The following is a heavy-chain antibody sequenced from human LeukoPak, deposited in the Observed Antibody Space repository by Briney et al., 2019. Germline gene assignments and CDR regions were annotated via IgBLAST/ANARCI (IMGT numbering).Heavy chain of an antibody. D-gene: IGHD1/OR15-1a*01. J-gene: IGHJ4*02. CDR3: ASLDQTDTVDS. CDR2: IKHSGTT. CDR1: GGSFSGYY. V-gene: IGHV4-34*01. Sequence: PSETLSLTCVVYGGSFSGYYWSWIRQPPEKWLEWIGEIKHSGTTNYHPSLKSRVTISVDTSKNQFSRKLSSVTAADTAVYYCASLDQTDTVDSWGQGTLVTVSS.